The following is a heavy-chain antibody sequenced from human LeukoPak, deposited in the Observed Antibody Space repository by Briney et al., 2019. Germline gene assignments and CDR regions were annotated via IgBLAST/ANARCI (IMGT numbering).Heavy chain of an antibody. D-gene: IGHD6-13*01. Sequence: TGGSLRLSCVASGFTFDRYSIHWIRQAPGKRLEWLSYIGSTGKVTHYAASVQGRFTISRDNSKNTLYLQIHNLRAEDTAVYYCARDMGSKWYGPLDYWGQGTLVTVSS. CDR3: ARDMGSKWYGPLDY. V-gene: IGHV3-48*01. CDR2: IGSTGKVT. CDR1: GFTFDRYS. J-gene: IGHJ4*02.